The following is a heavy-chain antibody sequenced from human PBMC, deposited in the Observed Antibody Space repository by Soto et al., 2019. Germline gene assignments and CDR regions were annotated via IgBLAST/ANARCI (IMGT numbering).Heavy chain of an antibody. CDR1: GASITGSFF. J-gene: IGHJ4*02. Sequence: NPSETLSLTCTVSGASITGSFFWSWIRQPAGKGLEWIGRFSLSGTTNYNPSLRSRVTMSADVPKNQFSLRLTSVTAADTALYYCARGMTPPGAPAWYYFDSWGQGTLVTVSS. CDR3: ARGMTPPGAPAWYYFDS. V-gene: IGHV4-4*07. D-gene: IGHD2-8*02. CDR2: FSLSGTT.